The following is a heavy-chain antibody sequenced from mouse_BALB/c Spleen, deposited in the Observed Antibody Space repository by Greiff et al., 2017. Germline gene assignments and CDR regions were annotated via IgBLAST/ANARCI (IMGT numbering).Heavy chain of an antibody. Sequence: VQLQQSGPELMKPGASVKISCQASGYSFTFYYMHSVKQSHGKSLVWIGYIDPYNGGTSYTQKFKGKPTFTVDKSSSTAYLHLSSLTSADSAVYYFARRGNYYGRYWYFDGWGAGTTVTVAA. V-gene: IGHV1-28*01. D-gene: IGHD1-2*01. J-gene: IGHJ1*01. CDR2: IDPYNGGT. CDR3: ARRGNYYGRYWYFDG. CDR1: GYSFTFYY.